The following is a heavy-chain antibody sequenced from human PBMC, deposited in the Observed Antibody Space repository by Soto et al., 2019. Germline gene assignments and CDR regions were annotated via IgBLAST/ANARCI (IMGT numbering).Heavy chain of an antibody. Sequence: ASVKVSCKSSGYTFIGFSLHWVQQAPGQGLEWMGWINPKNGDTYYAQKFQGRVTMTRDTSINTVYMELNSLKSDDTAVYYCSKGRWTVGHCSGGSCYDGMDVWGQGXTVTVYS. CDR2: INPKNGDT. CDR1: GYTFIGFS. J-gene: IGHJ6*02. D-gene: IGHD2-15*01. CDR3: SKGRWTVGHCSGGSCYDGMDV. V-gene: IGHV1-2*02.